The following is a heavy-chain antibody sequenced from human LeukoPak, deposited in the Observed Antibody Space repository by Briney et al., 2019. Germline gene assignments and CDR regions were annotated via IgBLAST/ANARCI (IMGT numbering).Heavy chain of an antibody. J-gene: IGHJ4*02. V-gene: IGHV1-69*01. CDR2: IIPIFGTA. Sequence: SVKVSCRASGGTFSSYAISWVRQAPGQGLEWMGGIIPIFGTANYAQKFQGRVTITADESPSTAYMELSSLRSEDTAVYYCASNSGIRGYFDYWGQGTLVTVSS. CDR3: ASNSGIRGYFDY. CDR1: GGTFSSYA. D-gene: IGHD7-27*01.